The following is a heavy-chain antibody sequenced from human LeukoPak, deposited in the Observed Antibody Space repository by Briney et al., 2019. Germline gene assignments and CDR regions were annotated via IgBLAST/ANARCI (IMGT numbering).Heavy chain of an antibody. Sequence: GTLRLSCAASGFTFSSYGMSWVRQAPGKGLEWVSAISGSGGSTYYADSVKGRFTISRDNSKNTPYPQMNSLRAEDTAVYYCAKGLEPSGSYLPPSNYWGQGTLVTVSS. J-gene: IGHJ4*02. CDR3: AKGLEPSGSYLPPSNY. D-gene: IGHD1-26*01. V-gene: IGHV3-23*01. CDR2: ISGSGGST. CDR1: GFTFSSYG.